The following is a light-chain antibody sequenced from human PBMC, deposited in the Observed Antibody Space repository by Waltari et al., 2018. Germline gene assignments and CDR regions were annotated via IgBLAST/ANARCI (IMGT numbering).Light chain of an antibody. CDR2: KAS. Sequence: DIQMTQSPSTLSASVGDRVTVTCRASQSISGWLAWYQQKPGKAPKLLIYKASTLESGVPYRFSGSGSGTEFTLTISSLQPDDFATYYCQQYYGYWTFGQGTKVEIK. J-gene: IGKJ1*01. V-gene: IGKV1-5*03. CDR3: QQYYGYWT. CDR1: QSISGW.